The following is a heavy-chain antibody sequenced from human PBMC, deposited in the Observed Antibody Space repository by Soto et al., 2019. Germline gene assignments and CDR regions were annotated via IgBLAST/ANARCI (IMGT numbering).Heavy chain of an antibody. CDR3: ARRLSGPKEEYNAYYFYGLDV. CDR1: GYSFSSHW. J-gene: IGHJ6*02. CDR2: IDPSDSYT. D-gene: IGHD1-1*01. Sequence: GESLKISCQGSGYSFSSHWITWVRQTPGKGLEWMGRIDPSDSYTNYSPSFQGRVTISADRSISTAFLQWSSLEASDTAIYYCARRLSGPKEEYNAYYFYGLDVWGQGTTVTVSS. V-gene: IGHV5-10-1*01.